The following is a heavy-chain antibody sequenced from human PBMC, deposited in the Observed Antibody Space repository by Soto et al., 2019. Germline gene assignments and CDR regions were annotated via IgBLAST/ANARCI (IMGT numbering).Heavy chain of an antibody. CDR2: IWYDGSNK. V-gene: IGHV3-33*01. J-gene: IGHJ4*02. CDR3: AREAEQPVVLIDY. Sequence: GGSLRLSCAASGFTFSSDRMHWFRQALGKGLEWVAVIWYDGSNKYYADSVKGRFTISRDNSKNTLYLQMNSLRDEDTAVYYCAREAEQPVVLIDYWGQASLVTGSS. CDR1: GFTFSSDR. D-gene: IGHD6-13*01.